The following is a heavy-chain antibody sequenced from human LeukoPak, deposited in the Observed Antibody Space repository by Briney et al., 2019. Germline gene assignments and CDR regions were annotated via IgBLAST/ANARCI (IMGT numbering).Heavy chain of an antibody. D-gene: IGHD1-26*01. CDR2: IYHSGST. CDR1: GYSISSGYY. CDR3: ARDNSGSSSTNAFDI. Sequence: SGTLSLTCTVSGYSISSGYYWGWIRQPPGKGLEWIGSIYHSGSTYYNPSLKSRVTISVDTSKNQFSLKLSSVTAADTAVYYCARDNSGSSSTNAFDIWGQGTMVTVSS. V-gene: IGHV4-38-2*02. J-gene: IGHJ3*02.